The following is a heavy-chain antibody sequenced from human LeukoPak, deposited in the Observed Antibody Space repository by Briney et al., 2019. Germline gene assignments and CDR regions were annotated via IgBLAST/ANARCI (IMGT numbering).Heavy chain of an antibody. Sequence: GGSLRLSCAAYGFTFRSYAMGWVRPAPGKGLEWVSAISGSGGSTYYADPVKGRFTISRDNSKNTLYLQMNSLRAEDTAVYYCAKGRKSYYYGMDVWGQGTTVTVSS. J-gene: IGHJ6*02. CDR3: AKGRKSYYYGMDV. CDR1: GFTFRSYA. V-gene: IGHV3-23*01. CDR2: ISGSGGST.